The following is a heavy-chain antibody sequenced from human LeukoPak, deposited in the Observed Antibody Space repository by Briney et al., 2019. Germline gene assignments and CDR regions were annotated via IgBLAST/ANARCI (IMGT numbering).Heavy chain of an antibody. Sequence: GGSLRLSCAASGNYWMHWVRQAPGKGLVWVSHINSDGSWTSYADSVKGRFTISKDNAKDTVYLQMNNLRVEDTAVYYCVSFYETYWGRGTLVTVSS. CDR1: GNYW. D-gene: IGHD2-2*01. V-gene: IGHV3-74*01. J-gene: IGHJ4*02. CDR3: VSFYETY. CDR2: INSDGSWT.